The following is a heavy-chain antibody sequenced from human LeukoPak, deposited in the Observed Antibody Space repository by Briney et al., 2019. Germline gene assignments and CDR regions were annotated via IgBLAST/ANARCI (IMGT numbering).Heavy chain of an antibody. D-gene: IGHD3-10*01. CDR2: MNPNSGNT. V-gene: IGHV1-8*01. CDR1: GYTFTSYD. Sequence: ASVKVSCKASGYTFTSYDINWVRQATGQGLEWMGWMNPNSGNTGYAQKFQGRVTMTRNTSISTAYMELSSLRSEDTAVYYCAKFGGSGRGDAFDIWGQGTMVTVSS. CDR3: AKFGGSGRGDAFDI. J-gene: IGHJ3*02.